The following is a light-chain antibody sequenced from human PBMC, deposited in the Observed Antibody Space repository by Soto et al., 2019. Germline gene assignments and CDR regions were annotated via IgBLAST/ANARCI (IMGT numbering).Light chain of an antibody. Sequence: QSVLTQPASVSGSPGHSIPISCTGTSSDVGSYNLVSWYQQHPGKATKLMLYEVYKRPSGVSDRFSGSKSGNTASLTISGLQAEDEADYYCCSYAGSNYVFGTGTKVTVL. V-gene: IGLV2-23*02. CDR1: SSDVGSYNL. J-gene: IGLJ1*01. CDR2: EVY. CDR3: CSYAGSNYV.